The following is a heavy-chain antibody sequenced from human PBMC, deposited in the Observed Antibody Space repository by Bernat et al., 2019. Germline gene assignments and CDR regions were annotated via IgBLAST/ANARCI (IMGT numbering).Heavy chain of an antibody. D-gene: IGHD1-20*01. J-gene: IGHJ5*02. CDR2: SYSGGST. V-gene: IGHV3-53*02. Sequence: EVQLVETGGGLIQPGGSLRLSCAASGFIVSSNYMSWVRQAPGKGLEWVSVSYSGGSTYYADSVKGRFTISRYNSKNTLYLQMNSLRAEDTAVYYCAGSNWNDQTVPWGQGTLVTVSS. CDR1: GFIVSSNY. CDR3: AGSNWNDQTVP.